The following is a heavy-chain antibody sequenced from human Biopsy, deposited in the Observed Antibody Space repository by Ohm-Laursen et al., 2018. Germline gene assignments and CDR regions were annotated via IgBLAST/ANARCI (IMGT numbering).Heavy chain of an antibody. CDR1: GGSFSGYD. CDR2: FSHTGTT. V-gene: IGHV4-34*01. CDR3: ARGPYGDNAGAFDV. Sequence: TLSLTCVVDGGSFSGYDWTWIRQPPGKGLEWVGEFSHTGTTIYNPSPKSRLTISVDKSKNHFSLRLTSVTAADTATYFCARGPYGDNAGAFDVWGQGTVVTVSS. D-gene: IGHD4/OR15-4a*01. J-gene: IGHJ3*01.